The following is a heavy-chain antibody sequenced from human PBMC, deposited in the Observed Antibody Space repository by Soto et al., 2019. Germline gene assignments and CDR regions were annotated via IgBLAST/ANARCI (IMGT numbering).Heavy chain of an antibody. Sequence: QVQLVQSGPEVKKPGASMKVSCKASGYTFSNYGITWVRQAPGQGLEWMGWISAYNGNTNYAQNFQGRVTMTKDTSTSTAYMELRRLRSDDTAVYYCARGGRFAVADNDYWGQGTLVTVSS. CDR2: ISAYNGNT. D-gene: IGHD3-3*01. J-gene: IGHJ4*02. V-gene: IGHV1-18*01. CDR1: GYTFSNYG. CDR3: ARGGRFAVADNDY.